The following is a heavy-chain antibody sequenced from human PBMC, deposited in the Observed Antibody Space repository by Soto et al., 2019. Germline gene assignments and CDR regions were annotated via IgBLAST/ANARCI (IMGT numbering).Heavy chain of an antibody. CDR1: GFTFSSYS. D-gene: IGHD2-15*01. CDR3: AKDYCSGGSCYAPSPAFDI. CDR2: ISGSGSTI. J-gene: IGHJ3*02. Sequence: GGSLRLSCAASGFTFSSYSVNWVRQAPGKGLEWVSYISGSGSTIYYADSVKGRFTISRDNAKNSLYLEMNSLRAEDTAVYYCAKDYCSGGSCYAPSPAFDIWGQGTMVTVSS. V-gene: IGHV3-48*01.